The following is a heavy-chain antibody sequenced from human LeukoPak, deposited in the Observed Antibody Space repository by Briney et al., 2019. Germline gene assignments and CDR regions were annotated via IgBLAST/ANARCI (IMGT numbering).Heavy chain of an antibody. D-gene: IGHD6-13*01. CDR1: GYTFTSYY. Sequence: ASVKVPCKASGYTFTSYYMHWVRQAPGQGLEWMGIINPSGGSTSYAQKFQGRVTMTRDTSTSTVYMELSSLRSEDTAVYYCAREKGQLVPSYYFDYWGQGTLVTVCS. CDR2: INPSGGST. V-gene: IGHV1-46*01. J-gene: IGHJ4*02. CDR3: AREKGQLVPSYYFDY.